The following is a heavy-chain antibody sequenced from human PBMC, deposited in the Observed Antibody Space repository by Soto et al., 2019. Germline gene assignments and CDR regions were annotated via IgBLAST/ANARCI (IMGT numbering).Heavy chain of an antibody. Sequence: ESGGGVVQPGRSLRLSCAASGFTFSSYGMHWVRQAPGKGLEWVAVIWYDGSNKYYADSVKGRFTISRDNSKNTLYLQMNSLRAEDTAVYYCAGGLVVPAALRTLYAFDIWGQGTMVTVSS. CDR1: GFTFSSYG. CDR2: IWYDGSNK. V-gene: IGHV3-33*01. D-gene: IGHD2-2*01. CDR3: AGGLVVPAALRTLYAFDI. J-gene: IGHJ3*02.